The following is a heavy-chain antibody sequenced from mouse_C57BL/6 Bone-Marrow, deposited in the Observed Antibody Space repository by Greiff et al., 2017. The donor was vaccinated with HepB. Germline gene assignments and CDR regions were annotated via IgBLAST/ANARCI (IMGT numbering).Heavy chain of an antibody. D-gene: IGHD1-1*01. CDR2: IHPNSGST. J-gene: IGHJ2*01. Sequence: QVQLQQSGAELVKPGASVKLSCKASGYTFTSYWMHWVKQRPGQGLEWIGMIHPNSGSTNYNEKFKSKATLTVDKSSSTAYMQLSSLTSEDSAVYYCARPYYYGTPYWGQGTTLTVSS. V-gene: IGHV1-64*01. CDR3: ARPYYYGTPY. CDR1: GYTFTSYW.